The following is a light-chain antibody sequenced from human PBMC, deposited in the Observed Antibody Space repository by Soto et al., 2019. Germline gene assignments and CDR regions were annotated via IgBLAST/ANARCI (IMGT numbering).Light chain of an antibody. CDR3: QQYKTYWT. Sequence: DIQMTQSPSTLSVSIGDRVTITCRASQSINSWLAWYQQKPGKAPKLLIYKASNLESGVSSRFSGGGSGTEFTLTISSLQPDDFATYYCQQYKTYWTFGPGTKVDIK. CDR2: KAS. CDR1: QSINSW. V-gene: IGKV1-5*03. J-gene: IGKJ1*01.